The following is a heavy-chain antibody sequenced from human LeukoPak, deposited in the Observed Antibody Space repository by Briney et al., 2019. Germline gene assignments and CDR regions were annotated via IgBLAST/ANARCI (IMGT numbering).Heavy chain of an antibody. Sequence: GRSLRLSCAASGFTFGSYGMHWVRQAPGKGLEWVAVIWYDGSNKYYADSVKGRFTISRDNSKNTLYLQMNSLRAEDTAVYYCARDYLDWYFDLWGRGTLVTVSS. J-gene: IGHJ2*01. V-gene: IGHV3-33*01. CDR2: IWYDGSNK. CDR1: GFTFGSYG. CDR3: ARDYLDWYFDL.